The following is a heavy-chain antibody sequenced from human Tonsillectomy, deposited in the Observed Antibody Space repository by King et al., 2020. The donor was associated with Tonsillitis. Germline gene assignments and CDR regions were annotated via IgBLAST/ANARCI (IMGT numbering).Heavy chain of an antibody. D-gene: IGHD5-18*01. J-gene: IGHJ4*02. CDR1: GGSFSGYY. CDR2: INHSGST. V-gene: IGHV4-34*01. CDR3: ARRGYSYGTFDY. Sequence: VQLPQWGAGLLKPSETLSLTCAVYGGSFSGYYWSWIRQPPGKGLEWIGEINHSGSTNYNPSLKSRVTISVDTSKNQFSLKLSSVTAADTAVYYCARRGYSYGTFDYWGQGTLVTVSS.